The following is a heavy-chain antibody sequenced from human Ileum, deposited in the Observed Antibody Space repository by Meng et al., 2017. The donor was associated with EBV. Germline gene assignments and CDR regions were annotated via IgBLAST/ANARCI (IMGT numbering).Heavy chain of an antibody. CDR2: IYHTGST. J-gene: IGHJ5*02. Sequence: RDAEPGLVKPSEPLALTCIVPGGSITSYSYYWGWIRQPPGKGLEWIATIYHTGSTYYNPSLKSRVTISVDTSKNEFSLKVTSVTAADTALYYCARRDTAWFDPWGRGTLVTVSS. D-gene: IGHD2-21*02. CDR1: GGSITSYSYY. CDR3: ARRDTAWFDP. V-gene: IGHV4-39*01.